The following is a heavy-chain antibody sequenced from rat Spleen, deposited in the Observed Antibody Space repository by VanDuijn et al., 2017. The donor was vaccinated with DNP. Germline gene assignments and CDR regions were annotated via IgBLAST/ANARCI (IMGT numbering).Heavy chain of an antibody. J-gene: IGHJ4*01. CDR3: ARVQLGYYALDA. Sequence: QVQLHQSGAELARPGSSVKISCKASGYTLTSYYIGWIKQTTGQGLEYIGNINMGSGGTNYNGKFKGKATLTVDRSSSTAFMQLSSLTPADSAVYYCARVQLGYYALDAWGQGTSVTVSS. CDR2: INMGSGGT. D-gene: IGHD5-1*01. CDR1: GYTLTSYY. V-gene: IGHV1-43*01.